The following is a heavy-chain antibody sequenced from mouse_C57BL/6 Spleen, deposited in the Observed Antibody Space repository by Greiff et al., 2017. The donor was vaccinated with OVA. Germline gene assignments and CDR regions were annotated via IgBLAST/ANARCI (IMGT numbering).Heavy chain of an antibody. V-gene: IGHV1-26*01. CDR1: GYTFTDYY. CDR3: ASSPLRGYFDY. Sequence: EVQLQQSGPELVKPGASVKISCKASGYTFTDYYMNWVKQSHGKSLEWIGDINPNNGGTSYNQKFKGKATLTVDKSSSTAYMELRSLTSEDSAVYYCASSPLRGYFDYWGQGTTLTVSS. D-gene: IGHD1-1*01. CDR2: INPNNGGT. J-gene: IGHJ2*01.